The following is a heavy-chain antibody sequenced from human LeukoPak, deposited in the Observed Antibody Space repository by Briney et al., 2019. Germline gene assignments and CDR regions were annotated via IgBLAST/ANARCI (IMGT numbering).Heavy chain of an antibody. J-gene: IGHJ4*02. CDR3: ARGPDCGGDCYIDY. Sequence: NASETLSLTCTVSGGSISSSSYYWGWIRQPPGKGLEWIGSIYYSGSTYYNPSLKSRVTISVDTSKNQFSLKLSSVTAADTAVYYCARGPDCGGDCYIDYWGQGTLVTVSS. V-gene: IGHV4-39*07. D-gene: IGHD2-21*02. CDR1: GGSISSSSYY. CDR2: IYYSGST.